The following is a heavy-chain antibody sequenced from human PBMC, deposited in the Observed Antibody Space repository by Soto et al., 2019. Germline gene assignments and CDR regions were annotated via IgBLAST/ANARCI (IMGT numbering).Heavy chain of an antibody. Sequence: SETLSLTCAVSGGSIISGGYSWSWIRQPPGKGLEWIGYIYSGTTHYNPSLESRVTIAMDRSKDQVSLSLKSVTAADTAVYYCAREDSGAFFDFWGQGTLVTVSS. CDR1: GGSIISGGYS. CDR2: IYSGTT. J-gene: IGHJ4*02. D-gene: IGHD2-15*01. V-gene: IGHV4-30-2*01. CDR3: AREDSGAFFDF.